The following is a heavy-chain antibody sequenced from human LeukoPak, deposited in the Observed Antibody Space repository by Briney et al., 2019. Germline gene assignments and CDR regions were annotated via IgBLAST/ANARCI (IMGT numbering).Heavy chain of an antibody. CDR1: GFTFSSYA. Sequence: GGSLRLSCAASGFTFSSYAMSWVRQAPGKGLEWVSAISGSGDNTYYADSVKGRFTISRDNSKNTLYLQMNSLRAEDTAVYYCARDGDYDFWSGYFYYYYGMDVWGQGTTVTVSS. D-gene: IGHD3-3*01. CDR3: ARDGDYDFWSGYFYYYYGMDV. J-gene: IGHJ6*02. V-gene: IGHV3-23*01. CDR2: ISGSGDNT.